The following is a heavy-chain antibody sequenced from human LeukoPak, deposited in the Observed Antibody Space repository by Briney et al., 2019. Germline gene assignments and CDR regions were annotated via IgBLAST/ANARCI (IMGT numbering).Heavy chain of an antibody. CDR3: ARGRYCSADICSGGDAFDI. Sequence: SETLSLTCTVSGGSISSYYWSWIRQPPGKGLEWIGYIFFSGSTNYNPSLKSRVTMSVDSSKNQFSLKLSSVTAADTAVYYCARGRYCSADICSGGDAFDIWGQGTMVSVSS. D-gene: IGHD2-15*01. J-gene: IGHJ3*02. CDR1: GGSISSYY. CDR2: IFFSGST. V-gene: IGHV4-59*12.